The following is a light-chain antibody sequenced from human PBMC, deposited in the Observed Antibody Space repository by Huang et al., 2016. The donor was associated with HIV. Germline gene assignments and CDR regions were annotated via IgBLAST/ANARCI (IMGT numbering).Light chain of an antibody. CDR2: GAS. Sequence: EIVLTQSPGTLSLSPGESATVSCRASQSVSSSYLAWYQQKPGQAPRLLIYGASSRATGIPDRFSGSGSGTDFTLTISRLEPEDFAVYYCQQYGNSPTWTFGQGTKVEIK. CDR3: QQYGNSPTWT. CDR1: QSVSSSY. J-gene: IGKJ1*01. V-gene: IGKV3-20*01.